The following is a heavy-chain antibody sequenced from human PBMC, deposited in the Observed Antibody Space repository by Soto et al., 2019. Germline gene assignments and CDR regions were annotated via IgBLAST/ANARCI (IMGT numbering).Heavy chain of an antibody. D-gene: IGHD3-16*01. V-gene: IGHV1-8*01. J-gene: IGHJ5*02. CDR2: MNPNSGNT. CDR3: ARGPGGVYDDIWGAGAWFDP. CDR1: GYTFTSYD. Sequence: QVQLVQSGAEVKKPGASVKVSCKASGYTFTSYDINWVRQATGQGLEWMGWMNPNSGNTGYAQKFQGRGTMTRNTYKSTAYLEVICLRSEDTDVYYWARGPGGVYDDIWGAGAWFDPWGQGTLVTVSS.